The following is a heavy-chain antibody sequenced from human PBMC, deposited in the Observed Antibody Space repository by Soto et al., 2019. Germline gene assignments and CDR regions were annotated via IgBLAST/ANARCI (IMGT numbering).Heavy chain of an antibody. V-gene: IGHV3-23*01. D-gene: IGHD3-22*01. CDR3: AKDPFYYYDSSGYSYYFDY. CDR2: ISGSGGST. J-gene: IGHJ4*02. CDR1: GFTFSSYA. Sequence: GGSLILSCAASGFTFSSYAMSWVRQAPGKRLEWVSAISGSGGSTYYADSVKGRFTISRDNSKNTLYLQMNSLRAEDTAVYYCAKDPFYYYDSSGYSYYFDYWGQGTLVTVSS.